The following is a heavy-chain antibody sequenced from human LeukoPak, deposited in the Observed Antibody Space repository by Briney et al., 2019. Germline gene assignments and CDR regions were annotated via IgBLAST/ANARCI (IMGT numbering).Heavy chain of an antibody. Sequence: PGGSLRLSCTGSGFTFSNYVTSWVRQAPGKRLEWVSGISDSGDDTDYADSVKGRFTISRDNSKNTLFLQMNILRVEDTAVYYCVKVGGGGGWYWCPWGQGTLVTVSS. CDR2: ISDSGDDT. CDR1: GFTFSNYV. J-gene: IGHJ5*02. D-gene: IGHD6-19*01. V-gene: IGHV3-23*01. CDR3: VKVGGGGGWYWCP.